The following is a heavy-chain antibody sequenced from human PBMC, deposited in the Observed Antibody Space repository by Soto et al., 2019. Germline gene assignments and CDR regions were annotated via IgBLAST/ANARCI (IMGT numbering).Heavy chain of an antibody. Sequence: PSEPLSLTCTVSGGSLRGYSWSWIRQSPGKGLEWIGYVYSGGGTNYSPSFMGRVTISVDTTDNQFSLKLNSVTAADTAVYYCAREKTPMSPHYFYSGMDAWGQGTTVTVSS. D-gene: IGHD3-9*01. CDR1: GGSLRGYS. J-gene: IGHJ6*02. V-gene: IGHV4-59*01. CDR2: VYSGGGT. CDR3: AREKTPMSPHYFYSGMDA.